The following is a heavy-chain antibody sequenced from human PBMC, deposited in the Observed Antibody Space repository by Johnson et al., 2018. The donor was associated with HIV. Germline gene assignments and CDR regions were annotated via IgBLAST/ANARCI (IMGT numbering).Heavy chain of an antibody. J-gene: IGHJ3*02. CDR1: GFTFGSYA. CDR3: ARVRRSGWFDNDAFDI. V-gene: IGHV3-30*04. D-gene: IGHD6-19*01. CDR2: ISYDGDNK. Sequence: QVQLVESGGGLVKPGGSLRLSCAASGFTFGSYALHWVRQAPGKGLEWVALISYDGDNKYYTDSVKGRFTISRDNSKNTVFLLLNSLRTEDTAVYYCARVRRSGWFDNDAFDIWGQGTMVTVSS.